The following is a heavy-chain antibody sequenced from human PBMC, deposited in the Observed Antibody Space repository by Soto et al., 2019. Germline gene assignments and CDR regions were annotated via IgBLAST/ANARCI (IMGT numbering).Heavy chain of an antibody. V-gene: IGHV1-2*02. CDR3: ERDVVRFDVGLIEARPGLFDP. Sequence: QMQLVQSGAEVKKPGASVKGSCKASGYTFTGYYMHRVRQAPGQALEWMGGINPNRAGTNYAQKFQGRVTMTRDTSISTADMELSRLRSDGTAVYYCERDVVRFDVGLIEARPGLFDPWGKGTLLAVS. J-gene: IGHJ5*02. CDR2: INPNRAGT. D-gene: IGHD6-6*01. CDR1: GYTFTGYY.